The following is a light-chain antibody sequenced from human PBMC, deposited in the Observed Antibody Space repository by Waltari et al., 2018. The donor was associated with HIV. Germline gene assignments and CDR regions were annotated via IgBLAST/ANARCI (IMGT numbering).Light chain of an antibody. CDR1: SSNVGSDDL. J-gene: IGLJ1*01. CDR2: EVT. CDR3: CSCPRSGIRYV. V-gene: IGLV2-23*02. Sequence: QSALTQPASVSGSPGQSITISCTGTSSNVGSDDLVSWYQQHPGKAPKLIIYEVTKRPSWGSNRFAGSKSGNSASLTISGLQAEDEADYYCCSCPRSGIRYVFGTGTKVTVL.